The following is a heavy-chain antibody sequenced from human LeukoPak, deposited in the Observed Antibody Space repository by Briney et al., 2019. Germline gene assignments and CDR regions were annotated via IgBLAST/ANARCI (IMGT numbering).Heavy chain of an antibody. V-gene: IGHV3-23*01. CDR2: ISGSGGST. D-gene: IGHD3-9*01. Sequence: PGGSLRLSCADSGFTFSSYAMSWVRQAPGKGLEWVSAISGSGGSTYYADSVKGRFTISRDNSKNTLYLQMNSLRAEDTAVYYCAKDRGGYYDILTGSGYYFDYWGQGTLVTVSS. J-gene: IGHJ4*02. CDR1: GFTFSSYA. CDR3: AKDRGGYYDILTGSGYYFDY.